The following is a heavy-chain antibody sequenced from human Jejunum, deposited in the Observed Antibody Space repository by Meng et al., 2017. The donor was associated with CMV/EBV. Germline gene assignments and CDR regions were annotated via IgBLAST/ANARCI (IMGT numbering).Heavy chain of an antibody. D-gene: IGHD4-17*01. J-gene: IGHJ4*02. CDR3: ARVGGAQHGDFDF. V-gene: IGHV4-34*01. CDR1: GESFSGYY. Sequence: QVRLQELASGRLKPSETLSLTCTGDGESFSGYYWTWIRQPPGKGLEWIGEINHSGSTNYNPSLKSRVTILVDTSKRQFSLRLSFVTAADTAVYYCARVGGAQHGDFDFWGQGTLVTVSS. CDR2: INHSGST.